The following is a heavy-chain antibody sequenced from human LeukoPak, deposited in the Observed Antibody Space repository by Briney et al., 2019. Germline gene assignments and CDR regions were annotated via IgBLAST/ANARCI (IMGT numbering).Heavy chain of an antibody. D-gene: IGHD5-12*01. CDR1: GFTFSRYE. V-gene: IGHV3-48*03. CDR3: ARGPYLAIDY. Sequence: GGSLRLSCAASGFTFSRYEMNWVRQAPGKGLEWVSQIGTSGSTIYYADSVKGRFTISRDNAKNSLYLQMNSLRAEDAAVYYCARGPYLAIDYWGQGTLVAVSS. J-gene: IGHJ4*02. CDR2: IGTSGSTI.